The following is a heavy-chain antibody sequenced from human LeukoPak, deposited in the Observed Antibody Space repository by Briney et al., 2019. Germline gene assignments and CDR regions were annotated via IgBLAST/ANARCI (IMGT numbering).Heavy chain of an antibody. CDR2: IYNSGST. V-gene: IGHV4-59*08. J-gene: IGHJ3*01. CDR1: GGSISSHY. Sequence: SETLSLTCTVSGGSISSHYWSWIRQPPGKGLEWIGYIYNSGSTNYNPSLKSRVTISLDTSKNQFSLHLTSVTAADTAVYFCARDGYGVFDAFDVWGQGTVVTVSS. CDR3: ARDGYGVFDAFDV. D-gene: IGHD5-18*01.